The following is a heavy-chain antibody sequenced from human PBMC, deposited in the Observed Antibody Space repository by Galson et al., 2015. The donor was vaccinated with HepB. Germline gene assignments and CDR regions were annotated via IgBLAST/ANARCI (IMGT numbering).Heavy chain of an antibody. Sequence: SLRLSCAASGFTFSTYWMNWVRQAPGKGLEWVANIKQDGSEKYYVDSVKGRFTISRDNAKNLLYLQMNSLRAEDTAVYYCATSPAARKFDYYYYDMDVWGRGTTVTVSS. CDR3: ATSPAARKFDYYYYDMDV. V-gene: IGHV3-7*01. CDR1: GFTFSTYW. J-gene: IGHJ6*02. D-gene: IGHD2-2*01. CDR2: IKQDGSEK.